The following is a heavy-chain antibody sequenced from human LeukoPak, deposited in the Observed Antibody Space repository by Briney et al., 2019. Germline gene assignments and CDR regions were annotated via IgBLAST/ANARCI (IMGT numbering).Heavy chain of an antibody. CDR3: ARDFYDTSGYYYDY. V-gene: IGHV3-21*01. Sequence: GGTLRLSCAASGFTFSRYSMNWVRQAPGKGLEWVSSISGSSSYKYYADSVKGRFTISRDNAKNSLYLQMNSLRAEDTAVYYCARDFYDTSGYYYDYWGQGTLVTVSS. CDR1: GFTFSRYS. CDR2: ISGSSSYK. D-gene: IGHD3-22*01. J-gene: IGHJ4*02.